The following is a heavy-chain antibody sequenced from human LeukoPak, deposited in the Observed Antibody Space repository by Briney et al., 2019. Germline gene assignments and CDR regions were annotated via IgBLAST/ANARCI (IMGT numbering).Heavy chain of an antibody. V-gene: IGHV3-48*03. J-gene: IGHJ6*04. Sequence: PGGSLRLSCAASGFTFSSYEMNWVRQAPGKGLEWVSYISVSGSTIYYADSVKGRFTISRDNAKNSLFPQMSSLRAEDTAVYYCARELFGSSWPQGYYYHGMDVWGKGTTVTVSS. D-gene: IGHD6-13*01. CDR2: ISVSGSTI. CDR3: ARELFGSSWPQGYYYHGMDV. CDR1: GFTFSSYE.